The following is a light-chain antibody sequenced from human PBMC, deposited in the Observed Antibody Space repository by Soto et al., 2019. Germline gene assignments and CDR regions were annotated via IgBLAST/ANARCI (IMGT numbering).Light chain of an antibody. CDR1: QSVSSN. CDR2: GAS. J-gene: IGKJ4*01. Sequence: EIVMTQSPDTVYVSPGERATLSCRASQSVSSNLAWYQQKPGQGPRLLIYGASTRATDIPGRFSGSGSGTEFTLTIRSLQSEDFAVYYCKQYNDWPLTFGGGTKVDIK. CDR3: KQYNDWPLT. V-gene: IGKV3-15*01.